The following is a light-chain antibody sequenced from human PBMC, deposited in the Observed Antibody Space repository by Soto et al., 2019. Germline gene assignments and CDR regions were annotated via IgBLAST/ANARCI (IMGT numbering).Light chain of an antibody. CDR3: QPYNNWPFT. Sequence: EIVMTQSPATLSVSPGERATLSCRASQSISSNLAWYQQKPGQAPRLLIYGASTRATGIPATFSGSGSGTEFTLTISSLQSEDFAVYYCQPYNNWPFTFGPGIKVDIK. J-gene: IGKJ3*01. V-gene: IGKV3-15*01. CDR2: GAS. CDR1: QSISSN.